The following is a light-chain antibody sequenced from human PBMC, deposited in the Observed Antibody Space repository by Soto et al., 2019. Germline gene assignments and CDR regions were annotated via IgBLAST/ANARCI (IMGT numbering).Light chain of an antibody. J-gene: IGLJ3*02. CDR1: SSDVGGYNY. CDR3: CSYAGSYTWM. CDR2: DVS. V-gene: IGLV2-11*01. Sequence: QSALTQPRSVSGSPGQSVTISCTGTSSDVGGYNYVSWYQQHPGKAPKVMIYDVSKRPSGVPDRFSGSKSANTAPLTISGLQAEDEADYFCCSYAGSYTWMFGGGTKLTVL.